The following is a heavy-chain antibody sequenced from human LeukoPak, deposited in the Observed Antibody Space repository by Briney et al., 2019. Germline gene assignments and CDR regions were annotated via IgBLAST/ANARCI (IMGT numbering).Heavy chain of an antibody. CDR3: ARDQGIFDY. V-gene: IGHV3-30*03. CDR1: GFTFSSYG. J-gene: IGHJ4*02. CDR2: ISYDGSNK. Sequence: GRSLRLSCAASGFTFSSYGMHWVRQAPGKGLEWVAVISYDGSNKYYADSVKGRFTISRDNAKNSLYLQMNSLRDEDSAVYYCARDQGIFDYWGQGTLVTVSS.